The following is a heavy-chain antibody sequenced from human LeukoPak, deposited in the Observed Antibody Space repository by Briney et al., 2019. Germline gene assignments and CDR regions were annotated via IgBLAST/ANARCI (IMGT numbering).Heavy chain of an antibody. D-gene: IGHD3-22*01. J-gene: IGHJ4*02. V-gene: IGHV4-59*12. CDR1: GGSISSYY. Sequence: SETLSLTCTVSGGSISSYYWSWIRQPPGKGLEWIGYIYYSGSTNYNPSLKSRVTISVDTSKNQFSLKLSSVTAADTAVYYCARGFTPMRNYYDSSGSPYYFDYWGQGTLVTVSS. CDR2: IYYSGST. CDR3: ARGFTPMRNYYDSSGSPYYFDY.